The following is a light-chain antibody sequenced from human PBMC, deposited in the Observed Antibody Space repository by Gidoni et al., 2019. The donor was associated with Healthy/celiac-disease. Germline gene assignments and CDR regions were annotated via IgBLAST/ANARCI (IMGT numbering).Light chain of an antibody. CDR3: SSYTSSSTPGV. V-gene: IGLV2-14*01. CDR2: DVS. CDR1: SSDVGGYNY. J-gene: IGLJ2*01. Sequence: QSALTQPASVSASPGQSITISCTGTSSDVGGYNYVSWYQQHPGKAPNLMIYDVSNRPSGVSNRFSGSKSGNTASLTISGLQAEDEADYYCSSYTSSSTPGVFGGGTKLTVL.